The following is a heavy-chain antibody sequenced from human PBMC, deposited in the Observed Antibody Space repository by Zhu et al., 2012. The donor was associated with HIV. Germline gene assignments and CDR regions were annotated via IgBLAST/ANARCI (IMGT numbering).Heavy chain of an antibody. J-gene: IGHJ5*02. CDR1: GNSINNGYS. D-gene: IGHD3-10*01. V-gene: IGHV4-38-2*02. CDR3: ARDIWFVSYWGSWFDP. Sequence: QVHLQESGPGLAKPSETLSLTCTVSGNSINNGYSWGWIRQLPGMGLEWIGNIYYTGTTYYNPSLKSRVIISADTSKNQFSLQLNSVTATDTAVYYCARDIWFVSYWGSWFDPWGQGTPRSPSPQ. CDR2: IYYTGTT.